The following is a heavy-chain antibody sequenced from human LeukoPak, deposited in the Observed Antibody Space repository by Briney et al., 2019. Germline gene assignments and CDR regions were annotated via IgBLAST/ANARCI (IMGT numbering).Heavy chain of an antibody. J-gene: IGHJ4*02. D-gene: IGHD1-14*01. Sequence: SETLSLTCTVSGGSLSSGGYYWGWIRKHPGLGLEWIGSIYYSGSTYYTPSLKSRVNISVDTSKSQFALNLTSVTAADTAVYYCARVSSARNGFDYWGQGTLVTVSS. CDR1: GGSLSSGGYY. CDR3: ARVSSARNGFDY. CDR2: IYYSGST. V-gene: IGHV4-31*03.